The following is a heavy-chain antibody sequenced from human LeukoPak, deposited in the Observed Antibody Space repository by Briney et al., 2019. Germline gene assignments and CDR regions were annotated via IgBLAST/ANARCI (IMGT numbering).Heavy chain of an antibody. Sequence: GGSLRLSCAASGFTFSNYAMSWVRQAPGKGLEWVSTISDSGGSTYYADSVKGRFTISRDNSKNTLYLQMNSLRAEDTAVYYCAKDPDRGWLQAPYFDYWGQGTLVTVSS. V-gene: IGHV3-23*01. J-gene: IGHJ4*02. D-gene: IGHD5-24*01. CDR2: ISDSGGST. CDR3: AKDPDRGWLQAPYFDY. CDR1: GFTFSNYA.